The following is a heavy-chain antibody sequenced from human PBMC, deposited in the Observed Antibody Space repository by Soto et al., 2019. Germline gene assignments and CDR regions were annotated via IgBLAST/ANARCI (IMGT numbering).Heavy chain of an antibody. J-gene: IGHJ4*02. V-gene: IGHV3-23*01. CDR3: AKASVWYPYFDS. CDR1: EFSFDDYA. CDR2: ITYTGVST. Sequence: PGGSLRLYCAASEFSFDDYAMSGVRQAPGKGLEWVSSITYTGVSTYYVDSVKGRFTISRDNSKDTLYLQMNSLRAEDTAIYYCAKASVWYPYFDSWGQGTLVTVSS. D-gene: IGHD6-13*01.